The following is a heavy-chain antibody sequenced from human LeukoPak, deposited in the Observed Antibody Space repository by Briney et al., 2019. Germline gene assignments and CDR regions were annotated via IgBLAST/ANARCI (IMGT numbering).Heavy chain of an antibody. CDR1: GGSISSYF. J-gene: IGHJ4*02. D-gene: IGHD2-2*01. V-gene: IGHV4-34*01. CDR2: INHSGST. Sequence: SETLSLTCTVSGGSISSYFWNWIRQPPGKGLEWIGEINHSGSTNYNPSLKSRVTISVDTSKNQFSLKLSSVTAADTAVYYCARRRVSYCSSTSCYGKQFDYWGQGTLVTVSS. CDR3: ARRRVSYCSSTSCYGKQFDY.